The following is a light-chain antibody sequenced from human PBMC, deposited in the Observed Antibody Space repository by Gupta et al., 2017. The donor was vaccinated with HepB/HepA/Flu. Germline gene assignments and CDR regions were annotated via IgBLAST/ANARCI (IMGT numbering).Light chain of an antibody. J-gene: IGKJ1*01. CDR1: QSIGNR. Sequence: EIVLTQSPDFQSVTPKEKVTITCRASQSIGNRLHWYQQKPDQSPKILIKYGSQVGSGVPSRFSGSGSGTDFTLTINSLEAEDAATYYCQQRSNLPWTFGQGTKVEIK. CDR2: YGS. V-gene: IGKV6-21*01. CDR3: QQRSNLPWT.